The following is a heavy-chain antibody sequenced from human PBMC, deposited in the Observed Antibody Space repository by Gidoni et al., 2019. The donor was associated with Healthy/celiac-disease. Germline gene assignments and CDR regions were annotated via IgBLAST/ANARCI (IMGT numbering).Heavy chain of an antibody. Sequence: QVQLVQSGAEVKKPGSSVKVSCKASGGTFSSYAISWVRQAPGQGLEWMGGIIPIFGTANYAQKFQGRVTITADKSTSTAYMELSSLRSEDTAVYYCARDSGAVGARPYYYYGMDVWGQGTTVTVSS. D-gene: IGHD1-26*01. V-gene: IGHV1-69*06. CDR2: IIPIFGTA. CDR1: GGTFSSYA. J-gene: IGHJ6*02. CDR3: ARDSGAVGARPYYYYGMDV.